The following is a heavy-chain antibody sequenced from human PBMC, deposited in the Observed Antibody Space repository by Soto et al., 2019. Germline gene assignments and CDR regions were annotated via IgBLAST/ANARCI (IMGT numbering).Heavy chain of an antibody. CDR2: IIPVFGTV. D-gene: IGHD3-16*01. Sequence: QVKLVQSGAEVKKPGSSVKVSCKASGGTFGDSAISWVRQDPGQGLEWMGGIIPVFGTVNYAQKFKGRVTITADESTSTVFMEMSRLTSEDTAVYYWAKVMAAAGYDSWGQGTLFTVSS. J-gene: IGHJ4*02. V-gene: IGHV1-69*01. CDR1: GGTFGDSA. CDR3: AKVMAAAGYDS.